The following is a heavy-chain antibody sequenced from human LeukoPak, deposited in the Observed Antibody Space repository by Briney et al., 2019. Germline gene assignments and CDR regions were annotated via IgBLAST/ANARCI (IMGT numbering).Heavy chain of an antibody. CDR1: GYTFTDYY. J-gene: IGHJ4*02. CDR3: VRDLSVPVRDHDC. D-gene: IGHD5/OR15-5a*01. CDR2: INPKNGDT. Sequence: ASVKVSCKASGYTFTDYYIHWVRQAPGQGPEWMAWINPKNGDTAYAQRFQGRVTVTRDTSISTAYMDLSSLTSDDTAVYYCVRDLSVPVRDHDCWGQGTLVTVSS. V-gene: IGHV1-2*02.